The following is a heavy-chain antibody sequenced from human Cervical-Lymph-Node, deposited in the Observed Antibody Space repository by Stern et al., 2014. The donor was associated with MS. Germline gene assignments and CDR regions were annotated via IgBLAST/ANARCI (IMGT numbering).Heavy chain of an antibody. CDR2: ISAGDSDS. CDR3: ARHVSLSSRERADYLDY. Sequence: EVQLVESGAEVKKPGESLRISCKDSGYSFSDQWIGWVRQMPGKGLEWMGMISAGDSDSRYSPSFQGQVTISIEKSNTPPHLQWSSLKASDTAIYYCARHVSLSSRERADYLDYWGQGTLVTVSS. D-gene: IGHD1-1*01. CDR1: GYSFSDQW. J-gene: IGHJ4*02. V-gene: IGHV5-51*01.